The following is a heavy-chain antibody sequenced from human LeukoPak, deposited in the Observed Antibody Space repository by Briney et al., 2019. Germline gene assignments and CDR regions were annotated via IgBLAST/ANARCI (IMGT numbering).Heavy chain of an antibody. CDR1: GYTFTSYD. Sequence: EASVKVSCKASGYTFTSYDINWVRQATGQGLEWMGWMNPNSGNTGYAQKFQGRVTITRNTSISTAYMELSSLRSEDTAVYYCARGLVSSWFRAVGYWGQGTLVTVSS. CDR3: ARGLVSSWFRAVGY. CDR2: MNPNSGNT. J-gene: IGHJ4*02. V-gene: IGHV1-8*03. D-gene: IGHD6-13*01.